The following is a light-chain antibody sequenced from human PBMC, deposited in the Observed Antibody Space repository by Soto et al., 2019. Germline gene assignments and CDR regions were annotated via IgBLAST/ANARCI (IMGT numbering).Light chain of an antibody. J-gene: IGKJ2*01. V-gene: IGKV3-15*01. CDR3: QHYNYWPYT. CDR1: QSVSSY. Sequence: EIVMTQSPATLSVSPGERATLSCRASQSVSSYLAWYQQRPGQPPRLLLYGASTRAAGIPARFSGSGSGTEFTLTINSLQSKDFAVYYCQHYNYWPYTFGQGTKLESK. CDR2: GAS.